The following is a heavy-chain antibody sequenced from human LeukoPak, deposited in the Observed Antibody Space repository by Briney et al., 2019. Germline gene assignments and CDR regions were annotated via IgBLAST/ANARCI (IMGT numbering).Heavy chain of an antibody. CDR1: GFTFSSYG. V-gene: IGHV3-33*08. CDR3: AREESIAVAGPYFDY. D-gene: IGHD6-19*01. J-gene: IGHJ4*02. CDR2: IWYDGSNK. Sequence: PGGSLRLSCAASGFTFSSYGMHWVRQAPGKGLEWVAVIWYDGSNKYYADSVKGRFTISRDNSKNTLYLQMNSLRAEDTAVYYCAREESIAVAGPYFDYWGQGTLVTVSS.